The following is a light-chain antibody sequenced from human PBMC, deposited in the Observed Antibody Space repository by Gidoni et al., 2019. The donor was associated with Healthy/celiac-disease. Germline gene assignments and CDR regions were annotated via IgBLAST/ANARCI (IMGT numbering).Light chain of an antibody. Sequence: EIVLTQSPGTLSLSPGDRATLSCRASQSVSSSYLAWYQQKPGQAPRLLIYGASSRATGIPDRFSGSGSGTDFTLTISRLEPEDFAVYYCQQYGSSVGTFGQGTKVEIK. CDR2: GAS. J-gene: IGKJ1*01. CDR3: QQYGSSVGT. CDR1: QSVSSSY. V-gene: IGKV3-20*01.